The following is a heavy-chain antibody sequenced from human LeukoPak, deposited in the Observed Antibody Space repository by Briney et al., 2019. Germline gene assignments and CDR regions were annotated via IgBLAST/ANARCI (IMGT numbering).Heavy chain of an antibody. CDR2: MNPNNGNT. CDR3: VRDGEGLAISVNYWFDL. Sequence: GASVKVSCKASGFTFTRYDINRVRQATGQGLEWMGWMNPNNGNTGYAQTFQGRVTMTRDTFTSTAYMELRSLTSEDTAVYYCVRDGEGLAISVNYWFDLWGQGTLVTVSS. CDR1: GFTFTRYD. J-gene: IGHJ5*02. V-gene: IGHV1-8*01. D-gene: IGHD3-10*01.